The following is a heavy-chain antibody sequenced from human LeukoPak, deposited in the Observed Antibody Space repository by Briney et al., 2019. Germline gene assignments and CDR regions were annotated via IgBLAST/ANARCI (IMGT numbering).Heavy chain of an antibody. V-gene: IGHV3-30-3*01. CDR2: ISYDGSNK. D-gene: IGHD6-6*01. Sequence: GGSLRLSCAASGFTFSSYAMHWVRQAPGKGLEWVAVISYDGSNKYYADSVKGRFTLSRDNSKNTLYLQTNSLRAEDTAVYYCARHSSSFWDYWGQGTLVTVSS. CDR3: ARHSSSFWDY. J-gene: IGHJ4*02. CDR1: GFTFSSYA.